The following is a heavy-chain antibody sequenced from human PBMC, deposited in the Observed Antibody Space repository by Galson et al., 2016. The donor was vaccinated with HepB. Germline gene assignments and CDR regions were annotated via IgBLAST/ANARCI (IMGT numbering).Heavy chain of an antibody. CDR3: ARGVGPAYMDV. V-gene: IGHV3-21*01. D-gene: IGHD5/OR15-5a*01. Sequence: SLRLSCAASGFTFFSHSMNWVRQAPGKGLEWVSPITSTSSYIYYADSVKGRFTISRDNAKNSLYLQMNSLRAEDTALYYCARGVGPAYMDVWGKGTTVTVSS. CDR2: ITSTSSYI. J-gene: IGHJ6*03. CDR1: GFTFFSHS.